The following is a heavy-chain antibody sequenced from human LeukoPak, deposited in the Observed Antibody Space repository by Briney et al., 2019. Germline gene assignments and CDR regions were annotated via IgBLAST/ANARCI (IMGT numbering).Heavy chain of an antibody. J-gene: IGHJ6*03. D-gene: IGHD3-10*01. V-gene: IGHV1-69*06. Sequence: ASVKVSCKASGGTLSSYAISWVRQAPGQGLEWMGGIIPIFGTANYAQKFQGRVTITADKSTSTAYMELSSLRSEDTAVYYCARVGKQFMIRDDYYYMDVWGKGTTVTVSS. CDR2: IIPIFGTA. CDR1: GGTLSSYA. CDR3: ARVGKQFMIRDDYYYMDV.